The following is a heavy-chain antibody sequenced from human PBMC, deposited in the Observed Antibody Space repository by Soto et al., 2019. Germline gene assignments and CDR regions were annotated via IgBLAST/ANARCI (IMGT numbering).Heavy chain of an antibody. Sequence: GSLRLSCAASGFTFSDYYMSWIRQAPGKGLEWVGRIKSKTDGGTTDYAAPVKGRFTISRDDSKNTLYLQMNSLKTEDTAVYYCTTDPPYSSSPEIYYYYGMDVWGQGTTVTVSS. D-gene: IGHD6-6*01. V-gene: IGHV3-15*01. CDR1: GFTFSDYY. CDR3: TTDPPYSSSPEIYYYYGMDV. J-gene: IGHJ6*02. CDR2: IKSKTDGGTT.